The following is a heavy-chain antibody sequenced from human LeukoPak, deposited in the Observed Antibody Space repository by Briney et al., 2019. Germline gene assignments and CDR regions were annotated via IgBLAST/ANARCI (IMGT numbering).Heavy chain of an antibody. J-gene: IGHJ4*02. CDR2: INHSGST. CDR1: GGSFSGYY. Sequence: PLETLSLTCAVYGGSFSGYYWSWIRQPPGKGLEWIGEINHSGSTNYNPSLKSRVTISVDTSKNQFSLKLSSVTAADTAVYYCARRHNVGFDYWGQGTLVTVSS. V-gene: IGHV4-34*01. D-gene: IGHD1-14*01. CDR3: ARRHNVGFDY.